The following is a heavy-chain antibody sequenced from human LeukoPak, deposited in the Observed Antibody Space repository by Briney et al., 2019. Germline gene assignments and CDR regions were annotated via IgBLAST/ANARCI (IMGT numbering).Heavy chain of an antibody. Sequence: SETLSLTCTVSGGSISSGGYYWSWIRQHPGKGLEWIGYIYYSGSTYYNPSLKSRVTISVDTSKNQFSLKLSSVTAADTAVYYCARAQGIAAAAEEIDYWGQGTLVTASS. D-gene: IGHD6-13*01. J-gene: IGHJ4*02. CDR3: ARAQGIAAAAEEIDY. CDR1: GGSISSGGYY. CDR2: IYYSGST. V-gene: IGHV4-31*03.